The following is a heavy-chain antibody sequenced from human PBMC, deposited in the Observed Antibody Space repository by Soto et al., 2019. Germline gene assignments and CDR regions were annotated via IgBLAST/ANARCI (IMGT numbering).Heavy chain of an antibody. D-gene: IGHD2-2*01. CDR2: IRSKAYGGTT. CDR1: GFTFGDYA. J-gene: IGHJ3*02. Sequence: GGSLILSCTASGFTFGDYAMSWFRQAPGKGLEWVGFIRSKAYGGTTEYAATVKGRFTISRDDSKSIAYLQMNSLKTEDTAGYYCTRSCDIVVVPAARNHYDYGSSWYQSWGDTVGAFDIWGQGTMVTVSS. CDR3: TRSCDIVVVPAARNHYDYGSSWYQSWGDTVGAFDI. V-gene: IGHV3-49*03.